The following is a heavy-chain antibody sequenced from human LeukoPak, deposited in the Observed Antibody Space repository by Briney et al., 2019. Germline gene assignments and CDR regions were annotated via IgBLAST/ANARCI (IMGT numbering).Heavy chain of an antibody. D-gene: IGHD3-9*01. J-gene: IGHJ4*02. CDR2: ISSSGSTI. V-gene: IGHV3-48*03. Sequence: PGGSLRLSCAASGFTFSSYEMNWVRQAPGKGLEWVSYISSSGSTIYYADSVKGRFTISRDNAKNSLYVLMTSLRAEDTAVYYCARAGSLTGYGFDYWGQGTLVTVSS. CDR1: GFTFSSYE. CDR3: ARAGSLTGYGFDY.